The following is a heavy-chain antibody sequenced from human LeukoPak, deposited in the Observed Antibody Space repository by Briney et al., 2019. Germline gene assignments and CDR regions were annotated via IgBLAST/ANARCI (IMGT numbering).Heavy chain of an antibody. Sequence: ASVKVSCEASGYTFTNYGITWVRQAPGQGLEWMGWISAYNGDTNFAQKFQGRVTMTTDTSTSTAYMELRTLRSDDTAVYYCARRGGGYCTSTRCCCMDVWGKGTTVTVSS. J-gene: IGHJ6*03. CDR1: GYTFTNYG. D-gene: IGHD2-2*01. CDR3: ARRGGGYCTSTRCCCMDV. V-gene: IGHV1-18*01. CDR2: ISAYNGDT.